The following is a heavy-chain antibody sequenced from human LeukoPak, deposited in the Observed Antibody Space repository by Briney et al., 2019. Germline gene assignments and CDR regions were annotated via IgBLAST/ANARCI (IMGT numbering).Heavy chain of an antibody. Sequence: PSETLSLTCDVSRYSISSGSYWGWIRQPPGEGLEWIATLYHSGTTYYNPSLKSRVTISVDTSKNQFSLKLSSVTAADTAVYYCARGWNGFDPWGQGTLVTVSS. D-gene: IGHD6-19*01. V-gene: IGHV4-38-2*01. CDR3: ARGWNGFDP. CDR2: LYHSGTT. CDR1: RYSISSGSY. J-gene: IGHJ5*02.